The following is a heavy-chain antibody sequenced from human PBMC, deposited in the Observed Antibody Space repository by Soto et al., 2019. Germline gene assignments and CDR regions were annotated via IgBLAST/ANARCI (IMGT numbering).Heavy chain of an antibody. CDR2: ISGGGGST. J-gene: IGHJ1*01. V-gene: IGHV3-23*01. CDR1: GFTFSTYA. Sequence: GGSLRLSCAASGFTFSTYAMGWVRQAPGKGLEWVSAISGGGGSTYYADSVKGRFTISRDNSKNTLYLQMNSLRAEDTAVYYCAKESASNSGYFQHWGPGTLVTVSS. D-gene: IGHD1-1*01. CDR3: AKESASNSGYFQH.